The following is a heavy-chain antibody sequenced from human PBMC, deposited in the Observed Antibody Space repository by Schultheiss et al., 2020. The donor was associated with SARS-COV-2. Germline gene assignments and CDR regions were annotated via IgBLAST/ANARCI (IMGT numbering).Heavy chain of an antibody. J-gene: IGHJ6*02. V-gene: IGHV3-7*01. CDR3: ATHPPYYYYGMDV. Sequence: GSLRLSCAASGFTFSSYWMSWVRQAPGKGLEWVANIKQDGSEKYYVDSVKGRFTISRDNAKNSLYLQMNSLRAEDTAVYYCATHPPYYYYGMDVWGQGTTVTVSS. CDR1: GFTFSSYW. CDR2: IKQDGSEK.